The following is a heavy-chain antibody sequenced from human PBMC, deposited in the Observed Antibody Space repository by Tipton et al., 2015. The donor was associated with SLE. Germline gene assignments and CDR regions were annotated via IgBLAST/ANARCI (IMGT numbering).Heavy chain of an antibody. CDR3: TRHYRFCSAGTCYFFDY. D-gene: IGHD2-15*01. CDR2: IHYGGST. J-gene: IGHJ4*02. Sequence: TLSLTCTVSGASISYYFWSWIRQPPGKGLEWVGYIHYGGSTNYNPSLKSRVTMSVSTSKNKFSLDLNSVTAADTAVYYCTRHYRFCSAGTCYFFDYWGQGSLVTVSS. V-gene: IGHV4-59*08. CDR1: GASISYYF.